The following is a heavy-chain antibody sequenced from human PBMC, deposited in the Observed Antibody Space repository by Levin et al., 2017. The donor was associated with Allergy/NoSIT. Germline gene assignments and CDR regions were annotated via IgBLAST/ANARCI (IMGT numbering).Heavy chain of an antibody. V-gene: IGHV1-2*02. CDR2: INPKSGST. CDR3: ARADTAFDF. CDR1: GYTFTGYF. J-gene: IGHJ4*02. Sequence: ASVKVSCQASGYTFTGYFLHWVRQAPGQGLAWMGWINPKSGSTSYAQKFQGRLTMTRHSSISTAYMDLSRLTSDDTAVYFCARADTAFDFWGQGTLVTVSS. D-gene: IGHD5-18*01.